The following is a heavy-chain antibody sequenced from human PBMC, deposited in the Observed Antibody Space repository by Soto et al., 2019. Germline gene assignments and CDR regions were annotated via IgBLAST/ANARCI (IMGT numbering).Heavy chain of an antibody. CDR1: GDSVSTIGVA. V-gene: IGHV6-1*01. CDR2: TYYRSKWIY. J-gene: IGHJ4*02. CDR3: ARDYSWAFDY. D-gene: IGHD1-26*01. Sequence: SPTLSLTCAISGDSVSTIGVAWNWIRQSPARGLEWLGRTYYRSKWIYDYALSVKSRIAINPDTSKNQFSLQLNSVTPDDTAVYYCARDYSWAFDYWGQGILVTVSS.